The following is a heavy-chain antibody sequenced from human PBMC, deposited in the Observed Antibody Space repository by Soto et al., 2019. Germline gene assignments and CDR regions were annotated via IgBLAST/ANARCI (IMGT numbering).Heavy chain of an antibody. J-gene: IGHJ4*02. CDR2: MNTNNGYT. V-gene: IGHV1-8*01. Sequence: QVQLVQSGAEVKKPGASVKVSCKASGYTFTDYDINWFRQATGQGLEWMGWMNTNNGYTGYAQNFQGRVPMPRSTSISTAYMELSALISEDTAVYYCAKGPRNWGVDYWGQGTLVTVSS. D-gene: IGHD7-27*01. CDR3: AKGPRNWGVDY. CDR1: GYTFTDYD.